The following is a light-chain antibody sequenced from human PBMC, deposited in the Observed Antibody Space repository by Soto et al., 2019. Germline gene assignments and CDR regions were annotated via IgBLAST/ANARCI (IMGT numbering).Light chain of an antibody. CDR2: DAA. CDR1: QDITNY. Sequence: DIQLTQSPPSLSASVGDAVTITCQASQDITNYLNWYQQRSSKSPKLLIFDAANLERGVPSRFSGSGSGTHFTFTISSLQPEDVATYYCQQYENRPLTFGGGTKVE. J-gene: IGKJ4*01. CDR3: QQYENRPLT. V-gene: IGKV1-33*01.